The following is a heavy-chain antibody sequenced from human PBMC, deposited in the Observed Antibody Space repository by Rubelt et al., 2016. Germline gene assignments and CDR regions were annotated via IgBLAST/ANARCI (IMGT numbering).Heavy chain of an antibody. V-gene: IGHV4-34*01. CDR3: ARRNGYSSGWYSIRGAFDI. CDR1: GGSFSGYY. J-gene: IGHJ3*02. D-gene: IGHD6-19*01. Sequence: QVQLQQWGAGLLKPSETLSLTCAVYGGSFSGYYWSWIRQPPGKRLEWIGEINHSGSTNYNPSLKSRVTIEGDTSKNQCSRKVGYVTAADTAVYYCARRNGYSSGWYSIRGAFDIWGQGTMVTVSS. CDR2: INHSGST.